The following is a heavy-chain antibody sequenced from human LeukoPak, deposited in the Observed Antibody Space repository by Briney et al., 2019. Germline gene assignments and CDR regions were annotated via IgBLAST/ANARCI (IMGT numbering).Heavy chain of an antibody. CDR3: ARDHIVVVTATPNWFDP. V-gene: IGHV1-2*02. CDR2: VNPNSGGT. D-gene: IGHD2-21*02. CDR1: GYTFTGYY. J-gene: IGHJ5*02. Sequence: ASVKVSCKASGYTFTGYYMHWVRQAPGQGLEWMGWVNPNSGGTNYAQKFQGRVTMTRDTSISTAYMELSRLRSDDTAVYYCARDHIVVVTATPNWFDPWGQGTLVTVSS.